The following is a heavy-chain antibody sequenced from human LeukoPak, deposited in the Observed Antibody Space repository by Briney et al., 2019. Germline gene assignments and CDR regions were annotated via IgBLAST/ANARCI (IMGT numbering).Heavy chain of an antibody. V-gene: IGHV4-61*02. CDR1: GGSISSGNYY. J-gene: IGHJ4*02. Sequence: PSETLSLTCTVSGGSISSGNYYWSWIRQPAGKGLEWIGRIYTSGSTNCNPSLESRVTISVDTSKNQFSLKLSSVTAADTAVYYCARLEGIAVAGTDYWGQGTLVTVSS. CDR2: IYTSGST. CDR3: ARLEGIAVAGTDY. D-gene: IGHD6-19*01.